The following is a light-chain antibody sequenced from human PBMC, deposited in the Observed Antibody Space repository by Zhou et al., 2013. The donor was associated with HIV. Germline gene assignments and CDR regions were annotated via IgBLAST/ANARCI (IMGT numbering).Light chain of an antibody. CDR3: QQYNNWPRT. CDR1: QSVTSN. CDR2: GAS. Sequence: EFVLTQSPGTLSLSPGERATLSCRTSQSVTSNFLAWYQQKPGQAPRLLIYGASTRATGIPARFSGSGSGTEFTLTISSMQSEDFAVYYCQQYNNWPRTFGQGTKVEIK. V-gene: IGKV3-15*01. J-gene: IGKJ1*01.